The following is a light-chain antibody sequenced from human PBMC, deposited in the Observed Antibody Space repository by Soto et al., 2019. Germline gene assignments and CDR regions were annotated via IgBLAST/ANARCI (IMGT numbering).Light chain of an antibody. V-gene: IGKV1-5*03. J-gene: IGKJ1*01. CDR3: QQYTSYPWT. Sequence: DLQMTQSPSTLSASVGDRVTITCRASQSISSWLAWYQQKPGKAPKLLIYKASSLESGVPPRFSGSGSATEFSLTISSLQPDDFATYYCQQYTSYPWTFGQGTKVEIK. CDR2: KAS. CDR1: QSISSW.